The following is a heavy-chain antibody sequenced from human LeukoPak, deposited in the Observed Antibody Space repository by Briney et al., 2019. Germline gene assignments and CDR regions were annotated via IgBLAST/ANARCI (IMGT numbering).Heavy chain of an antibody. CDR2: ISYHGSNK. V-gene: IGHV3-30*18. J-gene: IGHJ4*02. CDR1: EFTFSSYA. Sequence: GGSLRLSCAASEFTFSSYAMHWVRQAPGKGLEWVAFISYHGSNKYYADSVKGRFAISRDNSKNTLFLQVNSLRAEDTAVYYCAKNTHAYAEIFDYWGQGTLVTVSS. CDR3: AKNTHAYAEIFDY. D-gene: IGHD2-2*01.